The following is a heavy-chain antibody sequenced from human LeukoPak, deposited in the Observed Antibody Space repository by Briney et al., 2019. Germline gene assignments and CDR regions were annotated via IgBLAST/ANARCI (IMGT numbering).Heavy chain of an antibody. V-gene: IGHV3-74*01. CDR3: ATKQWLAPPPDS. J-gene: IGHJ4*02. CDR1: GFTFSKYW. Sequence: GRSLRLSCAASGFTFSKYWMLSVRQAPGKGLESVSRINTDGTVTTYADSVKGRFTVSRDNADNTMFLQMNSVRDEDTAVYYCATKQWLAPPPDSWGQGTPVTVSS. CDR2: INTDGTVT. D-gene: IGHD6-19*01.